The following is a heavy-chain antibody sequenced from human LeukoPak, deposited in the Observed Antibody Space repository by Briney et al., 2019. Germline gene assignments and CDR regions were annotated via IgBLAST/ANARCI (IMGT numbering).Heavy chain of an antibody. CDR2: IKQDGSEK. CDR1: GLTFSSYW. D-gene: IGHD2-2*01. CDR3: AKEVR. J-gene: IGHJ4*02. V-gene: IGHV3-7*03. Sequence: GGSLRLSCAASGLTFSSYWMRWVRQAPGKGLGWVANIKQDGSEKNYVDSVKGRFTISRDNAKNSLYLQMNSLRAEDTAVYYCAKEVRWGQGTLVTVSS.